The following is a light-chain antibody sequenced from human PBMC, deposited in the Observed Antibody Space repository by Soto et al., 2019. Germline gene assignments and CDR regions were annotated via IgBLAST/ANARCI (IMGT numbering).Light chain of an antibody. Sequence: EIVLTQSPGTLSLSPGERATLSCRASQSVSSSYLAWYQQKPGQAPRLLIYGASSRATGIPDRFSGSGSGTDFTLTISRLEPEDFAVYYFQQYCSSPSWTFGQGTKVEIK. CDR3: QQYCSSPSWT. V-gene: IGKV3-20*01. CDR1: QSVSSSY. J-gene: IGKJ1*01. CDR2: GAS.